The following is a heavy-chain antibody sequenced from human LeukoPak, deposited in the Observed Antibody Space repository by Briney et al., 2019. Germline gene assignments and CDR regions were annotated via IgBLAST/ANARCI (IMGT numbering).Heavy chain of an antibody. V-gene: IGHV4-30-2*01. CDR1: GGSISSGGYS. CDR2: IYHSGST. CDR3: ARAGGYSYECDY. J-gene: IGHJ4*02. D-gene: IGHD5-18*01. Sequence: SQTLSLTCAVSGGSISSGGYSWSWIRQPPGKGLEWIGYIYHSGSTYYNPSLKSRVTISVDRSKNQFSLKLSSVTAADTAVCYCARAGGYSYECDYWGQGTLVTASS.